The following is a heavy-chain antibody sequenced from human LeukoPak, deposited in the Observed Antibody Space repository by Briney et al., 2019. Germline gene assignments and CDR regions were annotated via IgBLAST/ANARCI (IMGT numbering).Heavy chain of an antibody. CDR1: GGTFSSYT. V-gene: IGHV1-69*02. Sequence: ASVKVSCKASGGTFSSYTISWVRQAPGQGLEWMGRIIPILGIANYAQKFQGRVTITADKSTSTAYMELSGLRSEDTAVYYCARGGVPAAVGYWFDPWGQGTLVTVSS. CDR2: IIPILGIA. J-gene: IGHJ5*02. CDR3: ARGGVPAAVGYWFDP. D-gene: IGHD2-2*01.